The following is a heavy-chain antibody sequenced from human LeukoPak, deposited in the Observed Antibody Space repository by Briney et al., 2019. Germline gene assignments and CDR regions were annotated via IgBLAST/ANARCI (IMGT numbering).Heavy chain of an antibody. V-gene: IGHV1-69*13. CDR3: ARGTGYGGYDYGFDY. CDR1: GGTFSSYA. D-gene: IGHD5-12*01. Sequence: SVKVSCKASGGTFSSYAISWVRQAPGQGLEWMGGIIPIFGTANYAQKFQGRVTITADESTSTAYMELSSLRSEDTAVYYCARGTGYGGYDYGFDYWGQGTLVTVSS. CDR2: IIPIFGTA. J-gene: IGHJ4*02.